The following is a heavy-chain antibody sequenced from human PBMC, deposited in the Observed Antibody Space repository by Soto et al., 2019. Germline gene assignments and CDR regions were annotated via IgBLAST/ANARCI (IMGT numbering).Heavy chain of an antibody. D-gene: IGHD3-16*01. Sequence: EAQVLESGGGLVQPGGSLRLSCLASGFTFSTYLMGWVRQAPGKGLEWVSGISGAGGSTSYADSVKGRFTISRDNSKNTLYLLMNSLRAEETAVYYCTKGWGDSWGQGTLVTVSS. V-gene: IGHV3-23*01. CDR3: TKGWGDS. CDR2: ISGAGGST. J-gene: IGHJ5*01. CDR1: GFTFSTYL.